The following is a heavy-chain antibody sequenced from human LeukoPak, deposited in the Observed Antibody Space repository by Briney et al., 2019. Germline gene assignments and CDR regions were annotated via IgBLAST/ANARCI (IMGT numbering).Heavy chain of an antibody. J-gene: IGHJ6*02. Sequence: ASVKVSGKASGYTFTSYGISWVRQAPGQGLEWMGWISAYNGNTNYAQKLQGRVTMTTDTSTSTAYMELRSLRSDDTAVYYCARDRKYQLLTRMDVWGQGTTVTVSS. CDR1: GYTFTSYG. D-gene: IGHD2-2*01. CDR3: ARDRKYQLLTRMDV. V-gene: IGHV1-18*01. CDR2: ISAYNGNT.